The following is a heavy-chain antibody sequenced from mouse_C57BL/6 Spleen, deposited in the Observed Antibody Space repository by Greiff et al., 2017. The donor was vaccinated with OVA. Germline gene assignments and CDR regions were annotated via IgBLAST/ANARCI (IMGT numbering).Heavy chain of an antibody. CDR2: ISSGGSYT. CDR1: GFTFSSYG. V-gene: IGHV5-6*02. Sequence: DVKLVESGGDLVKPGGSLKLSCAASGFTFSSYGMSWVRPTPDKRLEWVATISSGGSYTYYPDSVKGRFTISRDNAKNTLYLQMSSLKSEDTAMYYCARSDGDPYYFDYWGQGTTLTVSS. J-gene: IGHJ2*01. D-gene: IGHD3-3*01. CDR3: ARSDGDPYYFDY.